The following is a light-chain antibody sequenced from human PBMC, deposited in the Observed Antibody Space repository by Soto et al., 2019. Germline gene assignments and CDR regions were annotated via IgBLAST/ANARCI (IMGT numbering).Light chain of an antibody. CDR3: QQRSNWPPT. CDR1: QSVSTK. CDR2: GAS. V-gene: IGKV3-15*01. Sequence: EIVMTQSPATLSVSPGERATLSCRASQSVSTKLAWYQQKPGQAPRLLIYGASTRATGIPARFSGSGSGTEFTLTISSLQSEDCAVYYCQQRSNWPPTFGQGTRLEIK. J-gene: IGKJ5*01.